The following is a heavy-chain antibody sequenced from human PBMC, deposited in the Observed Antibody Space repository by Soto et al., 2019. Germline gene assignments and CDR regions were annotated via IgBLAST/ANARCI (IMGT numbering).Heavy chain of an antibody. V-gene: IGHV3-30*18. CDR1: GFTFSSYG. CDR3: AKAYYDFWSGYYSPADY. CDR2: ISYDGSNK. Sequence: GGSLRLSCAASGFTFSSYGMHWVRQAPGKGLEWVAVISYDGSNKYYADSVKGRFTISRDNSKNTLYLQMNSLRAEDTAVYYCAKAYYDFWSGYYSPADYWGQGTLVTVSS. D-gene: IGHD3-3*01. J-gene: IGHJ4*02.